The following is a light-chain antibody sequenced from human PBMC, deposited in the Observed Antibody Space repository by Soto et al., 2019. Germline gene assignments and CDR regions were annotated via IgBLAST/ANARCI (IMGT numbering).Light chain of an antibody. V-gene: IGLV2-14*03. CDR3: SSYTNDPSVNDV. CDR2: DIR. CDR1: SSDVGGWDL. Sequence: QSALTQPASVSGSPGQSIVIPCTGTSSDVGGWDLVSWYQQQPGKAPKLMIYDIRIRPSGVSSRFSGSKAGNTASLTISGLQVADEGDYYCSSYTNDPSVNDVFGTGTKLTVL. J-gene: IGLJ1*01.